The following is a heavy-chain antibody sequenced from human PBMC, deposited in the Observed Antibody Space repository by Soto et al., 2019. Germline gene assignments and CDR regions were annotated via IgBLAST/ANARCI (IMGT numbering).Heavy chain of an antibody. CDR1: GFTVSSNY. V-gene: IGHV3-53*04. Sequence: EVQLVESGGGLVQPGGSLRLSCAASGFTVSSNYMSWVRQAPGKGLEWVSVIYSGGSTYYADSVKGRFTISRHNSKNTLYLQMISLRVEDTAVYYCASLGITVAGTTSAFDIWGRGTMVTVSS. J-gene: IGHJ3*02. D-gene: IGHD6-19*01. CDR3: ASLGITVAGTTSAFDI. CDR2: IYSGGST.